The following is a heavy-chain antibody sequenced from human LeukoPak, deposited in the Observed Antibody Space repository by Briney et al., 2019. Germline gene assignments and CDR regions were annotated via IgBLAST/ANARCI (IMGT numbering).Heavy chain of an antibody. CDR3: ARDIKYYDSSGYYDY. Sequence: SETLSLTCTVSGGSISSYYWSWIRQPPGKGLEWIGYIYYSGSTNYNPSLKSRVTISVDTSKNQFSLKLSSVTAADTAVYYCARDIKYYDSSGYYDYWGKGTLVTVSS. CDR2: IYYSGST. J-gene: IGHJ4*02. V-gene: IGHV4-59*01. CDR1: GGSISSYY. D-gene: IGHD3-22*01.